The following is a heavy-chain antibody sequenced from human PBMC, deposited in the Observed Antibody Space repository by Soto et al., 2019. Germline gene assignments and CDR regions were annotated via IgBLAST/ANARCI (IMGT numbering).Heavy chain of an antibody. V-gene: IGHV4-59*01. D-gene: IGHD3-3*01. CDR1: GGSISSYY. J-gene: IGHJ4*02. Sequence: PSETLSLTCTVSGGSISSYYWSWIRQPPGKGLEWIGYIYYSGSTNYNPSLKSRVTISVDTSKNQFSLKLSSVTAADTAVYYCARSGYYTSFDYWGQGTRVTVSS. CDR2: IYYSGST. CDR3: ARSGYYTSFDY.